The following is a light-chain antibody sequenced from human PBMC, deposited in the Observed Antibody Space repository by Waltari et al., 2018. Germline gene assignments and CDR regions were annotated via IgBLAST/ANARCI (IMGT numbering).Light chain of an antibody. CDR3: QAGDTTTGVV. Sequence: SYELTQPPSVSVSPGQTAAITCSGDKLGHSTICWYQQKPGQSPVLVIYHDNQRPSGIPERFSGSNSGGTATLTISGTQAVDEADYYCQAGDTTTGVVFGGGTKLTVL. CDR2: HDN. V-gene: IGLV3-1*01. CDR1: KLGHST. J-gene: IGLJ2*01.